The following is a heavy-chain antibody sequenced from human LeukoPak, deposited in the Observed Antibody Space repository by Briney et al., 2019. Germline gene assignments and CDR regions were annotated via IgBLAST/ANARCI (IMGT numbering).Heavy chain of an antibody. CDR1: GFTFSRYS. V-gene: IGHV3-21*01. D-gene: IGHD3-10*02. CDR3: AELGITMIGGV. J-gene: IGHJ6*04. CDR2: ISGSSSYI. Sequence: GGSLRLSCAASGFTFSRYSMNWVRQAPGKGLEWVSSISGSSSYIYYADSVKGRFTISRHNAKNSLYLQMDSLRAEDTAVYYCAELGITMIGGVWGKGTTVTISS.